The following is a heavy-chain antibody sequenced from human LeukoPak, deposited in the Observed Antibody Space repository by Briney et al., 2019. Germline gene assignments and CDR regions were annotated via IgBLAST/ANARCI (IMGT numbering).Heavy chain of an antibody. D-gene: IGHD6-6*01. Sequence: GGSLRLSCAASGFSFSSYAMSWVREAPGKGLEWVSAISGSGGSTYYADSVKGRFTISRDNSKNTLYLQMNSLRAEDTAVYYCAKDLTAYSSSPPGYWGQGTLVTVSS. CDR1: GFSFSSYA. V-gene: IGHV3-23*01. J-gene: IGHJ4*02. CDR3: AKDLTAYSSSPPGY. CDR2: ISGSGGST.